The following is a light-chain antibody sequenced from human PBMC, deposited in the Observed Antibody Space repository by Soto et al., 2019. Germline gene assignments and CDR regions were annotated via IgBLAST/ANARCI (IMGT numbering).Light chain of an antibody. CDR2: DVT. V-gene: IGLV2-14*03. CDR3: CSYTSSTIYV. Sequence: QSVLTQPASVSGSPGQSIAISCTGTSSDVGGYNYVSWYQQHPGKAPKLMIYDVTSRPSGVSDRFSGSMSGTTASLTISGLQAEDEADYYCCSYTSSTIYVFGTGTKLTVL. J-gene: IGLJ1*01. CDR1: SSDVGGYNY.